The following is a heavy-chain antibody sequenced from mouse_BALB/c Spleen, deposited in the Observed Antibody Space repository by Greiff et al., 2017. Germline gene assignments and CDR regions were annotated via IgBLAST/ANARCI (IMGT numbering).Heavy chain of an antibody. V-gene: IGHV14-4*02. CDR2: IDPENGDT. J-gene: IGHJ4*01. CDR1: GFNIKDYY. D-gene: IGHD2-4*01. Sequence: EVQLQQSGAELVRSGASVKLSCTASGFNIKDYYMHWVKQRPEQGLEWIGWIDPENGDTEYAPKFQGKATMTADTSSNTAYLQLSSLTSEDTAVYYCARSTMITGAMDYWGQGTSVTVSS. CDR3: ARSTMITGAMDY.